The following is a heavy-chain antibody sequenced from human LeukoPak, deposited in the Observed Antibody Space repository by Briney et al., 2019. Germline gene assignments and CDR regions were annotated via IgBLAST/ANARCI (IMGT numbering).Heavy chain of an antibody. CDR3: ARGGLDTRRGGYFDY. J-gene: IGHJ4*02. D-gene: IGHD5-18*01. CDR2: IFYSGTT. Sequence: SETLSLTCTVSGGSISSSSYYWGWIRQPPGKGLEWIGSIFYSGTTYFNPSLKSRVTVSVDTSKSQFSLRLDSMTAADTAVYYCARGGLDTRRGGYFDYWGQGILVTVSS. V-gene: IGHV4-39*07. CDR1: GGSISSSSYY.